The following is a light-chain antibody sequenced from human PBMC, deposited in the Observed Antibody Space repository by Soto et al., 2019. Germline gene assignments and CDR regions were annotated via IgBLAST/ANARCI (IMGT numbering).Light chain of an antibody. CDR3: QQYNSYL. V-gene: IGKV1-5*01. J-gene: IGKJ3*01. CDR2: YSS. Sequence: DIQMTQFPSPLFASVGDRNTNNCRASQRISSWLGWYQQKTRKNPKLLIYYSSILGSGVPSRFSGSGSGTEFTLTISSLQPDDFATYYCQQYNSYLFGPGTKVDI. CDR1: QRISSW.